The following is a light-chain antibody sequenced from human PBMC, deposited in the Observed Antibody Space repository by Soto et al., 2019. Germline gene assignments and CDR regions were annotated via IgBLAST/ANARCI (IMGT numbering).Light chain of an antibody. CDR1: SSDVGGYNY. V-gene: IGLV2-14*03. CDR3: CSYTDTSTWV. J-gene: IGLJ3*02. Sequence: QSALTQPASVSGSPGQSITISCTGTSSDVGGYNYVSWYQHYPGKSPKLLIYDVTSRPSGVSNRFSGSKSGNTASLTISGLQAEAEADYYCCSYTDTSTWVFGGWTKLTVL. CDR2: DVT.